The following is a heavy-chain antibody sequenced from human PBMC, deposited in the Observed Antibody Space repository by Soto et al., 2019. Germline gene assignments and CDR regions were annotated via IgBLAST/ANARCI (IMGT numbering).Heavy chain of an antibody. CDR1: GGSIRSGENY. V-gene: IGHV4-30-4*01. CDR3: ARDGGSYYDSSGYSQHDALAI. D-gene: IGHD3-22*01. Sequence: SETLSLTCTVSGGSIRSGENYWSWIRQPPGKGLEWIGYISYSGITFYSPSLESRVSISLDSSKNQFSLKLSFVTAADTAVYYCARDGGSYYDSSGYSQHDALAIWGQGSKVTVSS. J-gene: IGHJ3*02. CDR2: ISYSGIT.